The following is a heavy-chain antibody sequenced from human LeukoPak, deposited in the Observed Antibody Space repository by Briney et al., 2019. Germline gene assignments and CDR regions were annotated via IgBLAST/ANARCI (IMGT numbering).Heavy chain of an antibody. CDR2: ISSSGSII. J-gene: IGHJ4*01. V-gene: IGHV3-11*04. D-gene: IGHD5-24*01. CDR1: GFTFNDYY. Sequence: GGSLRLSCAASGFTFNDYYMTWIRPAPGKGLEWVSYISSSGSIINYVDSVKGRFTISRDNTKNLLFLQMNSLRAEDTAVYYCARESRATLNYFDYWGQGTLVTVSS. CDR3: ARESRATLNYFDY.